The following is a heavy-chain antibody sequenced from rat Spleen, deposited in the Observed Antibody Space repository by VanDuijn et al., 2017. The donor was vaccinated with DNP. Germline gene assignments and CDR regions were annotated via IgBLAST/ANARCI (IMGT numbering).Heavy chain of an antibody. CDR2: ISTGGSDI. D-gene: IGHD1-12*02. CDR1: GFTFSKYY. Sequence: EVQLVESGGGLVQPRGSMKLSCAASGFTFSKYYMAWVRQAPTKGLEWVAFISTGGSDIYYRDSVKGRFTISRDNSKTTLYLQMDSLRSEDTATYYCARRTISDYYNGGPFDYWGQGVMVTVSS. J-gene: IGHJ2*01. CDR3: ARRTISDYYNGGPFDY. V-gene: IGHV5-25*01.